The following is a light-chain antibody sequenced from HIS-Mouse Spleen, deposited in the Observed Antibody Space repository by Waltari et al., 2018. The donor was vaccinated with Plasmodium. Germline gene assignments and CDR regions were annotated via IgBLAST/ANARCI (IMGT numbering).Light chain of an antibody. CDR2: EDS. Sequence: VSPGQTARSTCPGDALPKKYAYWYQQKSGKAPVLVIDEDSKRPSGIPDRFSGSSSGTMATWTISGAQVEDEADYYCYSTDSSGNHRVFGGGTKLTVL. CDR3: YSTDSSGNHRV. J-gene: IGLJ3*02. CDR1: ALPKKY. V-gene: IGLV3-10*01.